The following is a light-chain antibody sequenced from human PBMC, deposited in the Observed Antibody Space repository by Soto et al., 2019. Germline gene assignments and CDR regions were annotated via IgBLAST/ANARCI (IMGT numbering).Light chain of an antibody. CDR1: NSNIGSNP. CDR2: ANN. CDR3: ATWDGSLNAVV. V-gene: IGLV1-44*01. Sequence: QSVLTQSPSASGTPGQRVTNSCSGSNSNIGSNPVNWYQQLPGMAPKLLISANNQRPSGVPDRFSGSKSGTSASLAISGLQSEDEADYYCATWDGSLNAVVFGGGTKLTVL. J-gene: IGLJ2*01.